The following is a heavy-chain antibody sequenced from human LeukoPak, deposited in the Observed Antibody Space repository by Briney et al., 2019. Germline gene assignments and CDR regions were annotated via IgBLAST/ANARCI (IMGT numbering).Heavy chain of an antibody. CDR2: IYPDESDT. Sequence: GESLQISCKASGYSFSNYWIAWVRQVPGEGLEWMGRIYPDESDTTYSPSFQGQVAITADKSISTAYLQWSSLKASDTAMYYCARHSTNWFDPWGQGTLVTVSS. J-gene: IGHJ5*02. V-gene: IGHV5-51*01. CDR1: GYSFSNYW. D-gene: IGHD5/OR15-5a*01. CDR3: ARHSTNWFDP.